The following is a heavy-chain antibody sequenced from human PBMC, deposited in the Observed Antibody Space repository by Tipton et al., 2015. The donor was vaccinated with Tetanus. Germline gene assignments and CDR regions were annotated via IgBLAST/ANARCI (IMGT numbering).Heavy chain of an antibody. J-gene: IGHJ4*02. D-gene: IGHD2-8*01. Sequence: QLVQSGGEVKKPGESLKISCKGSGYIFNNYWIGWVRQKPGKGLEWMGIIYPGDSDTRYSPSFQGQVTISVDKSINTAYLQWSSLKASDTSMFYCARALCTDGVCNFDFWGQGALVTVAS. CDR1: GYIFNNYW. CDR2: IYPGDSDT. V-gene: IGHV5-51*01. CDR3: ARALCTDGVCNFDF.